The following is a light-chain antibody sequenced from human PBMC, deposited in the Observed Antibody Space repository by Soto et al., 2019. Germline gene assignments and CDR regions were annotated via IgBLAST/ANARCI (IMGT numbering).Light chain of an antibody. CDR2: AAS. Sequence: DIPMTQSPSSLSASVGDRVTITCRASQSISSYLSWYQEKPGKAPKLLIYAASTLQSGVPSRFSGSGSATDFTLTISSLQPEDFATYYCQQSYSTPWTFGQGTKVEIK. V-gene: IGKV1-39*01. CDR1: QSISSY. CDR3: QQSYSTPWT. J-gene: IGKJ1*01.